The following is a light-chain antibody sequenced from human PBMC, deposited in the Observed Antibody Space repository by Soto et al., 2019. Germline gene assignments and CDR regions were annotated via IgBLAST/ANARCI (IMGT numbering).Light chain of an antibody. CDR2: RAS. Sequence: DIQMTQSPSTLSGSVGDRVTITCRARQTISSWLAWYQQKPGKAPKLLIYRASTLKSGVPSRFRGSGSGTEFTLTISSLQPDDFATYYCQHYNSYSEAFGQGNKVELK. CDR1: QTISSW. J-gene: IGKJ1*01. CDR3: QHYNSYSEA. V-gene: IGKV1-5*03.